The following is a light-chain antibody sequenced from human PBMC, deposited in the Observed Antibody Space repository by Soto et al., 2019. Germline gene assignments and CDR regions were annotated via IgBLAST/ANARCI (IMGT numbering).Light chain of an antibody. CDR2: LNSDGSH. Sequence: QRVLTQSPSASASLGASVKLTCTLSSEHSNYAIAWHQQQSEKGPRYLMKLNSDGSHSKGDGIPDRFSGSSSGAERYLTISSLQSEDEADYYCQTWGSGIVVFGGGTKLTVL. V-gene: IGLV4-69*01. J-gene: IGLJ2*01. CDR1: SEHSNYA. CDR3: QTWGSGIVV.